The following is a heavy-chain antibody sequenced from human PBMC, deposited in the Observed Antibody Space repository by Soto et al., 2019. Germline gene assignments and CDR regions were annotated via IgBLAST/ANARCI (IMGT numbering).Heavy chain of an antibody. V-gene: IGHV4-61*01. CDR2: IYYSGST. CDR1: GGSVSSGSYY. Sequence: SETLSLTCTVSGGSVSSGSYYWSWIRQPPGKGLEWIGYIYYSGSTNYNPSLKSRVTISVDTSKNQFSLKLSSVTAADTAVYYCARERGYCSGGSCPVDYWGQGTLVTVSS. CDR3: ARERGYCSGGSCPVDY. J-gene: IGHJ4*02. D-gene: IGHD2-15*01.